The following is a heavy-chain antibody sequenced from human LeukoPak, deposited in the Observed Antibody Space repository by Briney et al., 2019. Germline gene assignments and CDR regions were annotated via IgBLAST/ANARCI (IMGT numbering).Heavy chain of an antibody. V-gene: IGHV4-39*07. Sequence: SETLSLTCTVSGGSISSSSYYWGWIRQPPGKGLEWIGSINHSGSTNYNPSLKSRVTISVDTSKNQFSLKLSSVTAADTAVYYCARGVLYYDFWSGYKNWFDPWGQGTLVTVSS. CDR1: GGSISSSSYY. CDR3: ARGVLYYDFWSGYKNWFDP. D-gene: IGHD3-3*01. J-gene: IGHJ5*02. CDR2: INHSGST.